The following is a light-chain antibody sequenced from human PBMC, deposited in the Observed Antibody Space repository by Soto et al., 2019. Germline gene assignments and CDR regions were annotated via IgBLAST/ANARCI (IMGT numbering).Light chain of an antibody. V-gene: IGKV1-5*01. Sequence: IQMTQSPSTLSATAGDRVTITCRASQSISSWLAWYEQKPWRAAKVLIYDASSLESGVPSRFSGSGSGTEFTLTISKLQPDDIAAYYCQQYDNYCTFGQGTKVDIK. CDR2: DAS. CDR1: QSISSW. CDR3: QQYDNYCT. J-gene: IGKJ1*01.